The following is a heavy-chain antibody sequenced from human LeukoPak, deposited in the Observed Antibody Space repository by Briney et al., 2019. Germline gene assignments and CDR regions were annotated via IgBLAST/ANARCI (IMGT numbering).Heavy chain of an antibody. Sequence: ASVKVSCKASGYTFTSYDINWVRQATGQGLEWMGWMNSNSGNTGYAQKFQGRVTMTRNTSISTAYMELSSLRSEDTAVYYCARGRGVVYAADYWGQGTLVTVSS. V-gene: IGHV1-8*01. CDR2: MNSNSGNT. D-gene: IGHD2-8*02. J-gene: IGHJ4*02. CDR1: GYTFTSYD. CDR3: ARGRGVVYAADY.